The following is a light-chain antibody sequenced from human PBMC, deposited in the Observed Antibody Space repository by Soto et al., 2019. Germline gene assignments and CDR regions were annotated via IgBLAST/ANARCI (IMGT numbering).Light chain of an antibody. Sequence: EIVLTQSPGTLSLSPGERATLSCRASQSVSSYLAWYQQKPGQAPRLLIYDASNRATGIPARFSGSGSGTEFTLTISSLQSEDFAVYYCQQYNNWPLRTFGQGTKVDIK. CDR2: DAS. CDR1: QSVSSY. J-gene: IGKJ1*01. V-gene: IGKV3-15*01. CDR3: QQYNNWPLRT.